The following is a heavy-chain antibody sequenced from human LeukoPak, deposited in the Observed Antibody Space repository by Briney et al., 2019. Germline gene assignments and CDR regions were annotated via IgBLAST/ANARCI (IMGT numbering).Heavy chain of an antibody. CDR3: ARGDDYYDSSGYDFDY. J-gene: IGHJ4*02. Sequence: PSETLSLTCTISGYSISSGYYWGWIQQPPGKGLEWIGSIYHSGSTYYNPSLKSRVTISLDTSKNQFSLKLNSVTAADTAVYYCARGDDYYDSSGYDFDYWGQGILATVSS. D-gene: IGHD3-22*01. CDR1: GYSISSGYY. CDR2: IYHSGST. V-gene: IGHV4-38-2*02.